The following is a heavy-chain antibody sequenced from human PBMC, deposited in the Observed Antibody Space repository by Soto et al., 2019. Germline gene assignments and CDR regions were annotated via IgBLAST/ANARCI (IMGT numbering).Heavy chain of an antibody. J-gene: IGHJ4*02. CDR2: INHSGST. D-gene: IGHD2-15*01. CDR1: GGSFIGNY. Sequence: SDCLYLTGAVYGGSFIGNYGSWIVQPHGNGLEWIGEINHSGSTNYNPSLKSRVTISVDTSKNQFSLKLSSVTAADTAVYYCARGRRQFCSGGNCHFPQFDGWGQGTLVTFSS. V-gene: IGHV4-34*01. CDR3: ARGRRQFCSGGNCHFPQFDG.